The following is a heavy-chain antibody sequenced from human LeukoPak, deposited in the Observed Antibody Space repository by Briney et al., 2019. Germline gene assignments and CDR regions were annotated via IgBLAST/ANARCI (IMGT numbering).Heavy chain of an antibody. Sequence: ASVKVSCKASGYTFTGYYMHWVRQAPGQGLEWMGWINPNSGGTNYAQKFQGRVTMTKDTSISTAYMELSRLRSDDTAVYYCASTQERVLEWLPPYDYWGQGTLVTVSS. J-gene: IGHJ4*02. CDR1: GYTFTGYY. CDR3: ASTQERVLEWLPPYDY. V-gene: IGHV1-2*02. D-gene: IGHD3-3*01. CDR2: INPNSGGT.